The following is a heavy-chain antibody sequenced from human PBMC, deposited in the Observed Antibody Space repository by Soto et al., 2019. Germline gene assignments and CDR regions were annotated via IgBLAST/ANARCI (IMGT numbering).Heavy chain of an antibody. CDR2: IIPIFGTA. V-gene: IGHV1-69*01. D-gene: IGHD6-6*01. Sequence: QVQLVQSGAEVKKPGSSVKVSCKASGGTFSSYAISWVRQAPGQGLEWMGGIIPIFGTANYAQKFQGRVTITADESTSTAYMELSSLRSEDTAVYYCANSDSSSSDYYYYGMDVWGQGTTVTVSS. CDR3: ANSDSSSSDYYYYGMDV. CDR1: GGTFSSYA. J-gene: IGHJ6*02.